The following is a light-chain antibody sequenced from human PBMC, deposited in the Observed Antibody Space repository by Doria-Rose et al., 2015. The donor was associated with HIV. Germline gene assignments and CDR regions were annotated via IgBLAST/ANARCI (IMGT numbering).Light chain of an antibody. J-gene: IGKJ3*01. V-gene: IGKV4-1*01. CDR2: WAS. Sequence: TQSPESLGMSLCERATLNCKSNPSLLYTSNHYLAWYQQKPGQHPKLLIYWASTRQSGVPARFSGSGSGTDFTLTISSLEAEDVAVYYCQQYYDTPSFGPGTTVDIK. CDR1: PSLLYTSNHY. CDR3: QQYYDTPS.